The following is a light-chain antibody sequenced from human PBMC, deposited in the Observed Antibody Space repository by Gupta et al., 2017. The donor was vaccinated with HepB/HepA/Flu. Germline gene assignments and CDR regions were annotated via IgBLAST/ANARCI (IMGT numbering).Light chain of an antibody. J-gene: IGKJ3*01. V-gene: IGKV1-39*01. CDR3: QQSYSNPPT. CDR2: DAS. CDR1: QSISSY. Sequence: DIQMTQSPSSLSASVGDRVTITCRASQSISSYLNWYQEKPGKAPKVLIYDASSLQSGVPSRFSGSRSGTDFTLTISSLQPEDFATYYCQQSYSNPPTFGPGTKVDIK.